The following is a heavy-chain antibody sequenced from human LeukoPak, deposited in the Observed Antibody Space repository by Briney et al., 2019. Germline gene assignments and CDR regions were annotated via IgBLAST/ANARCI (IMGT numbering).Heavy chain of an antibody. CDR1: GYTLTELS. J-gene: IGHJ6*02. V-gene: IGHV1-24*01. Sequence: ASVKVSCKVSGYTLTELSVHWVRQAPGKGLEWMGGFDPEDGETIHAQKFQGRATMTEDTATDTAYMELSSLRSEDTAVYYCATELMVRGVGNYGMDVWGQGTTVTVSS. CDR2: FDPEDGET. CDR3: ATELMVRGVGNYGMDV. D-gene: IGHD3-10*01.